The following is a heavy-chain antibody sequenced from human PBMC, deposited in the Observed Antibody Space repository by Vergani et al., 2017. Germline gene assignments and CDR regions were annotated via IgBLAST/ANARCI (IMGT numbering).Heavy chain of an antibody. CDR2: INTNGDYT. D-gene: IGHD6-6*01. V-gene: IGHV3-23*01. Sequence: EVQLLESGGDLVQPGGSLRLSCAASVFSFTTYAMRWVRQAPGKGLEWFSTINTNGDYTRYGDSVKGRFTISRDNAKSTLYLQMNSLRAEDTAIYYCAKGGLKYWFDAWGQGTLVSVS. CDR1: VFSFTTYA. CDR3: AKGGLKYWFDA. J-gene: IGHJ5*02.